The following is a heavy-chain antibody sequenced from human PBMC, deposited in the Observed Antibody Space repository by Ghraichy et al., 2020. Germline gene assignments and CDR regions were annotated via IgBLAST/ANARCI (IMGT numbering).Heavy chain of an antibody. CDR2: ISGSGGST. V-gene: IGHV3-23*01. CDR3: AKYTYYYDSSGYYYFDY. CDR1: GFTFSSYA. Sequence: GESLNISCAASGFTFSSYAMSWVRQAPGKGLEWVSAISGSGGSTYYADSVKGRFTISRDNSKNTLYLQMNSLRAEDTAVYYCAKYTYYYDSSGYYYFDYWGQGTLVTVSS. J-gene: IGHJ4*02. D-gene: IGHD3-22*01.